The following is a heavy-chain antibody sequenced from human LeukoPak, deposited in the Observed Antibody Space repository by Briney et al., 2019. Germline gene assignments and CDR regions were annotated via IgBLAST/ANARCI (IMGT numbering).Heavy chain of an antibody. D-gene: IGHD6-19*01. CDR1: GDSVSSNSAT. CDR2: TYYRSKWYN. CDR3: ARVPSPAVTGLMDV. Sequence: SQTLSLTCAISGDSVSSNSATWNWIRQSPSRGLEWLGRTYYRSKWYNDYAVSVKSRITVNPDSSRNQFSLQLNSVTPEDTAVYCCARVPSPAVTGLMDVWGQGATVTVSS. J-gene: IGHJ6*02. V-gene: IGHV6-1*01.